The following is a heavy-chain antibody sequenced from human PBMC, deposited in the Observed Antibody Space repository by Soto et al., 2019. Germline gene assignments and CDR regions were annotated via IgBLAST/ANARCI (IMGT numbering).Heavy chain of an antibody. J-gene: IGHJ3*02. D-gene: IGHD6-13*01. CDR1: GFTFSSYW. V-gene: IGHV3-7*01. CDR3: ARDRPAPPFLIAAADDAFDI. CDR2: IKQDGSEK. Sequence: GGSLRLSCAASGFTFSSYWMSWVRQAPGKGLEWVANIKQDGSEKYYVDSVKGRFTISRDNAKNSLYLQMNSLRAEDTAVYYCARDRPAPPFLIAAADDAFDIWGQGTMVTVSS.